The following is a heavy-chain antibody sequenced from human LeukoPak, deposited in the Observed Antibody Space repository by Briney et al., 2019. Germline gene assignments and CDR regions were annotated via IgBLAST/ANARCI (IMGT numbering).Heavy chain of an antibody. V-gene: IGHV4-59*12. CDR2: IYYSGNS. J-gene: IGHJ3*02. CDR1: GGSLSTYY. D-gene: IGHD6-6*01. CDR3: VRRVAVRGFYGFDI. Sequence: SETLSLTCTVSGGSLSTYYWSWTRQPPGKGLEWIGYIYYSGNSNYNPSLKSRVTMSLDTSKNQFSLKLNSVTAADTAVYYCVRRVAVRGFYGFDIWGQGAMVTVSS.